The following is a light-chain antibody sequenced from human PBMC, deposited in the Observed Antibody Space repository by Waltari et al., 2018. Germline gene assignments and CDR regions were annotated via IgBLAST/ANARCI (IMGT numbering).Light chain of an antibody. CDR3: ALYMGSGIWV. J-gene: IGLJ3*02. CDR2: KAN. CDR1: SGSLSTPSY. Sequence: QTVVTQEPSLSVSPGGRVTLTCALSSGSLSTPSYPTWYQQTPGQAPRTLVYKANARSSGVPDRFSGSILGNTAALTITGAQADDESDYYCALYMGSGIWVFGGGTRLTVL. V-gene: IGLV8-61*01.